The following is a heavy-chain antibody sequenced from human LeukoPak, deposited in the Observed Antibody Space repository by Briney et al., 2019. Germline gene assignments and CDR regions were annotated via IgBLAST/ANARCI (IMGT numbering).Heavy chain of an antibody. CDR1: GFTFSIYG. Sequence: GGSLRLSCVASGFTFSIYGMHWVRQAPGKGLEWVAVISSDGSNKYYADSVKGRFTISRDNSKNTLYLQMNSLRAEDTAVYYCARVLDYYDSSGYSYGMDVWGQGTTVTVSS. CDR2: ISSDGSNK. CDR3: ARVLDYYDSSGYSYGMDV. J-gene: IGHJ6*02. V-gene: IGHV3-30*03. D-gene: IGHD3-22*01.